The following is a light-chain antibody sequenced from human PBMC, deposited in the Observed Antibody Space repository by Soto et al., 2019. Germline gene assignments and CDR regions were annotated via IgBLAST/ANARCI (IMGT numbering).Light chain of an antibody. V-gene: IGKV3-11*01. CDR3: QQRSNWWT. CDR2: DAS. Sequence: EIGMTQSPATPALSPGERCTLSCRASQSVSSYLAWYQQKPGQAPRLLIYDASNRATGIPARFSGSGSGTDFTLTISSLEPEDFAVYYCQQRSNWWTFGQGTKVDIK. CDR1: QSVSSY. J-gene: IGKJ1*01.